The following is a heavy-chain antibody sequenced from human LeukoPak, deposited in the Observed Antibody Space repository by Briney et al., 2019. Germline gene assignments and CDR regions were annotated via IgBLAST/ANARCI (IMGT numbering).Heavy chain of an antibody. CDR1: GGTFSSYA. Sequence: ASVKVSCKASGGTFSSYAISWVRQAPGQGLEWMGWMNPNSGNTGYAQKFQGRVTITRNTSISTAYMELSSLRSEDTAVYYCARSDYYDSSGYYHWGQGTLVTVSS. V-gene: IGHV1-8*03. CDR3: ARSDYYDSSGYYH. D-gene: IGHD3-22*01. J-gene: IGHJ5*02. CDR2: MNPNSGNT.